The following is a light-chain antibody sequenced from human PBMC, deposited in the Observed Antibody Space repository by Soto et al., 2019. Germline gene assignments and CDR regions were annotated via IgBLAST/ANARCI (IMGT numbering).Light chain of an antibody. CDR1: QSIGTW. J-gene: IGKJ1*01. Sequence: DIQVTQSPSTLSASLGDRVTITCVASQSIGTWLAWYQHKPWKAPKLLIFDASTLESGVPSRFSGSGSGTEFTLTISSLHPDDFAAYYCQQYSTYWTFGQGTKVHI. V-gene: IGKV1-5*01. CDR2: DAS. CDR3: QQYSTYWT.